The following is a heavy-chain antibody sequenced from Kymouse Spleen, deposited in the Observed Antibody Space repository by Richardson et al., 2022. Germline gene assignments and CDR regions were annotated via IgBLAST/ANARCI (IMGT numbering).Heavy chain of an antibody. V-gene: IGHV4-39*01. Sequence: QLQLQESGPGLVKPSETLSLTCTVSGGSISSSSYYWGWIRQPPGKGLEWIGSIYYSGSTYYNPSLKSRVTISVDTSKNQFSLKLSSVTAADTAVYYCARHLMTTVRDYYYYGMDVWGQGTTVTVSS. CDR1: GGSISSSSYY. CDR3: ARHLMTTVRDYYYYGMDV. CDR2: IYYSGST. D-gene: IGHD4-11,IGHD4-11*01. J-gene: IGHJ6*02.